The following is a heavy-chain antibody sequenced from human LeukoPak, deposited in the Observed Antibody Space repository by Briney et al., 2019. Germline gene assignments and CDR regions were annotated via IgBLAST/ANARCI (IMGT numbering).Heavy chain of an antibody. Sequence: GGSLRLSCAASGFTFSSYSMNWVRQAPGKGLQWVSFISGSGDGAHYADSVKGRFTISRDNSKNTVYLQMTNLRAEDTAVYYCAKGYIQLWWFDYWGQGTLVTVSS. J-gene: IGHJ4*02. D-gene: IGHD2-21*01. CDR1: GFTFSSYS. CDR2: ISGSGDGA. V-gene: IGHV3-23*01. CDR3: AKGYIQLWWFDY.